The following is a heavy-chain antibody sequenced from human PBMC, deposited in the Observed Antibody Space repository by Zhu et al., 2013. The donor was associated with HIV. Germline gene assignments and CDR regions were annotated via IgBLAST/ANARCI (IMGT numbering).Heavy chain of an antibody. V-gene: IGHV1-46*02. J-gene: IGHJ4*02. D-gene: IGHD3-3*01. CDR3: ATLYDFPY. CDR1: EDTFKNHY. CDR2: FNPRGRST. Sequence: QVQLVQSGAEVKKPGASVKISCKAPEDTFKNHYMHWVRQAPGQGLEWVGIFNPRGRSTAKGHRFQDRLTVTGDTSTETAYIELSGLKSEDTAVYYCATLYDFPYWGQGNPGHRLL.